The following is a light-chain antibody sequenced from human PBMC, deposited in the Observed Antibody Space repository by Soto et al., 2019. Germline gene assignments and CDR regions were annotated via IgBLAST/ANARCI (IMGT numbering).Light chain of an antibody. CDR1: QSVSSSY. Sequence: EIELTQSPGTLSLSPGERATLSCRASQSVSSSYLAWYQQKPGQAPSLLIYGASSRATGIPDRFSGSGSGTDFTHNIHKLEPDDFAVYSCQQYGRSPGFGQGTRLEIK. V-gene: IGKV3-20*01. CDR3: QQYGRSPG. CDR2: GAS. J-gene: IGKJ5*01.